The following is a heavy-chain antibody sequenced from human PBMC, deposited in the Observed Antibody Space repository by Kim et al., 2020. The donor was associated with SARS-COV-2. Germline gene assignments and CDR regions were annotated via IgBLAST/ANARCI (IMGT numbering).Heavy chain of an antibody. Sequence: VQGRVTITADESTSTDYMELSSLRSEDTAVYYCAREGRIVGATYYGMDVWGQGTTVTVSS. J-gene: IGHJ6*02. D-gene: IGHD1-26*01. CDR3: AREGRIVGATYYGMDV. V-gene: IGHV1-69*01.